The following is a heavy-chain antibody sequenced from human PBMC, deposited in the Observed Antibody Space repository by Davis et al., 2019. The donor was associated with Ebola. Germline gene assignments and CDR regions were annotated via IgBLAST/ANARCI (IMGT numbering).Heavy chain of an antibody. CDR3: ARQGYYYDRSGFFTYYGMDV. CDR2: VDDSGST. J-gene: IGHJ6*02. Sequence: MPSETLSLTCIVSGGFIGSHYWHWIRQPPGRGLEWIGYVDDSGSTNYNPSLKSRVGISIETSKNQFSLRLGSVTAADTAVYFCARQGYYYDRSGFFTYYGMDVWGQGTTVTVSS. CDR1: GGFIGSHY. V-gene: IGHV4-59*08. D-gene: IGHD3-22*01.